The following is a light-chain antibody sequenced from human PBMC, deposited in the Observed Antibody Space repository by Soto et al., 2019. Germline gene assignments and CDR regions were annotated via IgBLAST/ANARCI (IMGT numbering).Light chain of an antibody. Sequence: QSVLTQSPSASASLGASVKLTCTLSSGHSSYAIAWHQKQPGKGPRYLMDLNNDGSHTKGDGIPDRFSGSSSGADRYLIISSLQSEDEADYYCQTWGTGFQFFGGGTKLTV. CDR1: SGHSSYA. V-gene: IGLV4-69*01. J-gene: IGLJ2*01. CDR3: QTWGTGFQF. CDR2: LNNDGSH.